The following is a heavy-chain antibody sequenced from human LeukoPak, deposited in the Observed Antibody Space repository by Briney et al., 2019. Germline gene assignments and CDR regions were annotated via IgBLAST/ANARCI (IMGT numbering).Heavy chain of an antibody. V-gene: IGHV3-21*01. CDR3: ARSRTYYDFWSGYYTGLDY. CDR2: ISSSSYI. J-gene: IGHJ4*02. CDR1: GFTFSSYS. D-gene: IGHD3-3*01. Sequence: PGGSLRLSCAASGFTFSSYSMNWVRQAPGKGLEWVSSISSSSYIYYADSVKGRFTISRDNAKNSLYLQMNSLRAEDTAVYYCARSRTYYDFWSGYYTGLDYWGQGTLVTVSS.